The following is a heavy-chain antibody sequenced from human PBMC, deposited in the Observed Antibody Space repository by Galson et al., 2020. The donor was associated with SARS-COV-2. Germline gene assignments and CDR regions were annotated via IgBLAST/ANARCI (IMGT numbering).Heavy chain of an antibody. V-gene: IGHV5-51*01. CDR1: GYSFGNFW. D-gene: IGHD1-26*01. Sequence: GESLKISCTGSGYSFGNFWIGWVRQKPGKGLDWMGIIYPGDSDTKYRPSFEGRVTISADMSIATAFLQWSSLRTSDTAIYYCARHQEGKWAILQPDCVDSWGQGTLVTVSS. CDR3: ARHQEGKWAILQPDCVDS. J-gene: IGHJ4*02. CDR2: IYPGDSDT.